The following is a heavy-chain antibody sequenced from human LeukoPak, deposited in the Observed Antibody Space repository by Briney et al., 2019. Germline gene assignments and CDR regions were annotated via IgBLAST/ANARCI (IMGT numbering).Heavy chain of an antibody. CDR3: ARADSSGYAIFDY. CDR2: ISSSSSYI. J-gene: IGHJ4*02. D-gene: IGHD3-22*01. CDR1: GVTFSRYS. Sequence: GGSLRLSCAASGVTFSRYSMNWVRQAPGEGLEWVSSISSSSSYIYYADSVKGRFTISRDNAKNSLYLQMNSLRAEDTAVYYCARADSSGYAIFDYWGQGTLVTVSS. V-gene: IGHV3-21*01.